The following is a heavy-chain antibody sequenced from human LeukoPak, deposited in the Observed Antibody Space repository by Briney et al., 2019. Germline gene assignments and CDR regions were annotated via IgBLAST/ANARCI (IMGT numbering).Heavy chain of an antibody. CDR1: GGSISSGSYY. CDR2: IYTSGST. Sequence: SQTLSLTCTVSGGSISSGSYYWSWIRQPAGKGLEWIGRIYTSGSTNYNPSLKSRVTISVDTSKNQFSLKLSSVTAADTAVYYCACVNLRVYYYYYMDVWGKGTTVTVSS. D-gene: IGHD5/OR15-5a*01. J-gene: IGHJ6*03. CDR3: ACVNLRVYYYYYMDV. V-gene: IGHV4-61*02.